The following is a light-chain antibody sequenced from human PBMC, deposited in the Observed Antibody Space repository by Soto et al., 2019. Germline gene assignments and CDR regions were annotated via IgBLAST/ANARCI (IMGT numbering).Light chain of an antibody. V-gene: IGKV1-33*01. Sequence: DIQMTQSPSSLSASVGDRVTITCQASQDISNYLNWYQQTPGKAPKLLIYDASNLETGVPSRFSGSGSGTDFTFTISSLQPEDIATYYCQQYDNLPRTFGPGTRLDVK. CDR2: DAS. CDR1: QDISNY. CDR3: QQYDNLPRT. J-gene: IGKJ3*01.